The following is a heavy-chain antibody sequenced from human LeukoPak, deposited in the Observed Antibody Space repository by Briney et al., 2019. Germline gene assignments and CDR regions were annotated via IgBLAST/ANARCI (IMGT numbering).Heavy chain of an antibody. V-gene: IGHV4-59*02. J-gene: IGHJ6*02. Sequence: SETLSLTCTVSGASVSSFYWNWIRQPPGKGLEWIGSMYYSGTTNYDPSFKSRVTISLDTSKNEFPLRLKSLTAADTAVYYCAGQVGARIRYYYTSGLDVWGQGTTVAVSS. CDR3: AGQVGARIRYYYTSGLDV. CDR2: MYYSGTT. CDR1: GASVSSFY. D-gene: IGHD1-26*01.